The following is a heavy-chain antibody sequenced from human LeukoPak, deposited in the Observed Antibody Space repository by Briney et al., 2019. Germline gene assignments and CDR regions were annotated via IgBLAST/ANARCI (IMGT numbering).Heavy chain of an antibody. CDR1: GFTVSTNY. V-gene: IGHV3-66*01. CDR2: IYSGDTT. CDR3: ASILRSSSGYYFDY. J-gene: IGHJ4*02. Sequence: GGSLRLSCAASGFTVSTNYMSWVRQAPGKGLEWVSVIYSGDTTFYADSVRGKFTISRDNSKNTLYLQMNRLRAEDPAVYYCASILRSSSGYYFDYWGQGTLVTVSS. D-gene: IGHD3-10*01.